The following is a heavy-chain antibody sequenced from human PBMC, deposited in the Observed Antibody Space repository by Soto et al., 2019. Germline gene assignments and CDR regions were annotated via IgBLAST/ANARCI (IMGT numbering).Heavy chain of an antibody. V-gene: IGHV3-23*01. J-gene: IGHJ3*01. D-gene: IGHD5-12*01. Sequence: EVELSESGGGLVQPGGSLRRSCAASVFTFSTSVMSWVRQAPGKGLQWVSSISGSGDRTYYADSVKGRFTVSRDNSKNALYLDMNTVTADDTALYYCTWSLVARDAFDEWGQGTMVIVSS. CDR3: TWSLVARDAFDE. CDR2: ISGSGDRT. CDR1: VFTFSTSV.